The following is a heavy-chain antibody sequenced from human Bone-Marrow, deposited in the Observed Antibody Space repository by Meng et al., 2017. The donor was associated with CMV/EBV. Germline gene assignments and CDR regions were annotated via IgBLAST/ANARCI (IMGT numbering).Heavy chain of an antibody. D-gene: IGHD3-10*01. CDR1: GGSISSSSYY. J-gene: IGHJ4*02. V-gene: IGHV3-74*03. Sequence: GGSLRLSCTVSGGSISSSSYYWGWIRQPPGKGLVWVSHINSDGSDTKYADSVKGRFTISRDNAKNTLYLQMNTLRAEDTAVYYCVKGGHLGDYWGQGTLITVSS. CDR3: VKGGHLGDY. CDR2: INSDGSDT.